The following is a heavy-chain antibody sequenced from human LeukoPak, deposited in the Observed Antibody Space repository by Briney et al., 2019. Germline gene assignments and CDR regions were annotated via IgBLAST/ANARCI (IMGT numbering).Heavy chain of an antibody. CDR3: AKDKDYGYYMDV. Sequence: PGRSLRLSCAASGFTFSSYGMHWVRQAPGKGLEWVAVIWYDGSDKYYADSVKGRFTISRDNSKNTLYLQMNSLRAQHTAVYYCAKDKDYGYYMDVWGKGTTVTVSS. CDR2: IWYDGSDK. V-gene: IGHV3-33*03. J-gene: IGHJ6*03. D-gene: IGHD3-16*01. CDR1: GFTFSSYG.